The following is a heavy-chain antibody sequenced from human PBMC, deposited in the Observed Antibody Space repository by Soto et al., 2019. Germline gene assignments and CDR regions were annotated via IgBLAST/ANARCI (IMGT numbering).Heavy chain of an antibody. Sequence: PSETLSLTCTVSGGSISSSSYYWGWIRQPPGKGLEWIGSIYYSGSTYYNPSLKSRVTISVDTSKNQFSLKLSSVTAADTAVYYCLSSSWYGGGYYYMAVWGKGTTVTVSS. J-gene: IGHJ6*03. CDR3: LSSSWYGGGYYYMAV. CDR1: GGSISSSSYY. CDR2: IYYSGST. D-gene: IGHD6-13*01. V-gene: IGHV4-39*01.